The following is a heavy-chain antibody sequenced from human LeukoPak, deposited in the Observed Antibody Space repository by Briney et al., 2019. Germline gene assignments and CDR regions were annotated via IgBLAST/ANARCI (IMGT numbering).Heavy chain of an antibody. D-gene: IGHD1-1*01. CDR2: IYSSGTT. J-gene: IGHJ5*02. CDR3: ARDDWNNWFDP. CDR1: GGSISTYY. Sequence: SETLSLTCTVSGGSISTYYWTWIRQPPVKGLEWIGYIYSSGTTKYNPSLKSRVTISLDISKNQFSLKLNSVTAADTAVYYCARDDWNNWFDPWGRGTLVIVSS. V-gene: IGHV4-59*01.